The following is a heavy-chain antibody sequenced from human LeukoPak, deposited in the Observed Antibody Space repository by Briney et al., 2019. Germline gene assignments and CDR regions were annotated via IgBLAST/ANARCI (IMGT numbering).Heavy chain of an antibody. CDR2: ISGSGGST. CDR3: AKAPDIVATGGRDY. D-gene: IGHD5-12*01. J-gene: IGHJ4*02. Sequence: VGSLRLSCAASGFTFSSYAMSWVRQAPGKGLDWVSAISGSGGSTYYADSVKGRFTISRDNSKNTLYLQMNSLRAEDTAVYYCAKAPDIVATGGRDYWGQGTLVTVSS. CDR1: GFTFSSYA. V-gene: IGHV3-23*01.